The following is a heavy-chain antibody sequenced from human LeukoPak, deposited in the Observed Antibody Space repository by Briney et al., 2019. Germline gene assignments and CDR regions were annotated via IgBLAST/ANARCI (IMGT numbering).Heavy chain of an antibody. CDR2: IYPGDSDT. V-gene: IGHV5-51*01. J-gene: IGHJ4*02. CDR1: GYSFTSYW. CDR3: ARRERGYSYGFPFDY. D-gene: IGHD5-18*01. Sequence: GESLKISCKGSGYSFTSYWIGWVRQMPGKGLKWMGIIYPGDSDTGYSPSFQGQVTISADKSISPAYLQWSSLKASDTAMYYCARRERGYSYGFPFDYWGQGTLVTVSS.